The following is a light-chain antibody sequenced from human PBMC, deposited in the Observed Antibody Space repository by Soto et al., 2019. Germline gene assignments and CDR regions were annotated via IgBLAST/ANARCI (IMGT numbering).Light chain of an antibody. CDR1: SNYIGPYNY. V-gene: IGLV2-11*01. CDR3: FSYADTYVE. J-gene: IGLJ2*01. CDR2: DVD. Sequence: QSALTQPRSVSGSPGQSVAISCTGISNYIGPYNYVSWYQQHPGTAPQLIIYDVDKRPSGVPYRFSGSKSGDTSSLTISGLQPDDEADYSCFSYADTYVELGGGTKLTVL.